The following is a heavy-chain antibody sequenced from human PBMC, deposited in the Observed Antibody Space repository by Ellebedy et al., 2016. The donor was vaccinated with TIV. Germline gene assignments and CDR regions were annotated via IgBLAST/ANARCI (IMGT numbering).Heavy chain of an antibody. Sequence: GESLKISCAASGFTFSSYWMHWVRQATGKGLVWVSRINSDGSSTSYADSVKGRFTISRDNAKNTLYLQMNSLRAEDTAVYYCARDLSATGFDYWGQGTLVTVSS. D-gene: IGHD5-12*01. J-gene: IGHJ4*02. CDR2: INSDGSST. CDR1: GFTFSSYW. CDR3: ARDLSATGFDY. V-gene: IGHV3-74*01.